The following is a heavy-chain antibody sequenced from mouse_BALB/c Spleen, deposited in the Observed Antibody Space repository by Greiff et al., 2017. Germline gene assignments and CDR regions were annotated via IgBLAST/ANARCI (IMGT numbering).Heavy chain of an antibody. Sequence: QVQLQQSGAELVRPGVSVKISCKGSGYTFTDYAMHWVKQSHAKSLEWIGVISTYYGDASYNQKFKGKATMTVDKSSSTAYMELARLTSEDSAIYYCARGNYRYDLDYWGQGTTLTVSS. CDR2: ISTYYGDA. D-gene: IGHD2-14*01. CDR3: ARGNYRYDLDY. CDR1: GYTFTDYA. V-gene: IGHV1S137*01. J-gene: IGHJ2*01.